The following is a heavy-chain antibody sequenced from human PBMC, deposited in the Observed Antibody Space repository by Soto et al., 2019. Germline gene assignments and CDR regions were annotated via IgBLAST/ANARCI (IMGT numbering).Heavy chain of an antibody. CDR1: GGTFSSYA. D-gene: IGHD2-15*01. V-gene: IGHV1-69*05. Sequence: SVKVSCKASGGTFSSYAISWVRQAPGQGLEWMGGIIPIFGTANYAQKFQGRVTITTDESTSTAYMELRSLRSEDTAVYYCARRAGYCSGGSCYFEAFDYWGQGTLVTVSS. CDR3: ARRAGYCSGGSCYFEAFDY. J-gene: IGHJ4*02. CDR2: IIPIFGTA.